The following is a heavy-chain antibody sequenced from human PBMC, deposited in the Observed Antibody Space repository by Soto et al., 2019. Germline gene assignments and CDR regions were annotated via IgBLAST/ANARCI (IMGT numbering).Heavy chain of an antibody. V-gene: IGHV4-39*01. CDR2: IYYTGST. CDR3: ARCIAAVHWFDP. D-gene: IGHD6-13*01. J-gene: IGHJ5*02. Sequence: QLQLQESGPGLVKPSETLSLTCTVSGGSISSSSYYWGWIRQPPGKGLEWIGSIYYTGSTYHNPSLKSRVTKSLDTSNNRFSLNLTSVTAADTAVYFCARCIAAVHWFDPWGQGTLVTVSS. CDR1: GGSISSSSYY.